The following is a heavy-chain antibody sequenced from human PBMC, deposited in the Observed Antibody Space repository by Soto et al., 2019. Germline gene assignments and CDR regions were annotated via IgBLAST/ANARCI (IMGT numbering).Heavy chain of an antibody. CDR1: GFKFGNYA. V-gene: IGHV3-23*01. D-gene: IGHD3-16*01. CDR2: MSATGGGT. J-gene: IGHJ5*01. Sequence: LRXSCAASGFKFGNYAISWVRQAPGKGLEWVSLMSATGGGTYYADSVKGRFTISRDNSHNTLYLQVHSLTAEDTAVYYCAKDRRAGGNSAFYFDFWGHGAQVTVSS. CDR3: AKDRRAGGNSAFYFDF.